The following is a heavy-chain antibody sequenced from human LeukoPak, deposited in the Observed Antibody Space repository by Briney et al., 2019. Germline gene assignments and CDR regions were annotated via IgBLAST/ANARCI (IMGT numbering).Heavy chain of an antibody. J-gene: IGHJ4*02. D-gene: IGHD3-22*01. CDR3: TTDLTYYYDSSGYYPFDY. CDR2: IKSKTDGGTT. CDR1: GFTFSNAW. Sequence: PGGSLRLSCAASGFTFSNAWMSWVRPAPGKGLEWVGRIKSKTDGGTTDYAAPVKGRFTISRDDSKNTLYLQMNSLKTEDTAVYYCTTDLTYYYDSSGYYPFDYWGQGTLVTVSS. V-gene: IGHV3-15*01.